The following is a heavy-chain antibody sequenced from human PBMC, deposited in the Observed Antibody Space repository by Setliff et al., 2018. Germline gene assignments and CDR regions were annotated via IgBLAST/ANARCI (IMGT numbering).Heavy chain of an antibody. J-gene: IGHJ1*01. V-gene: IGHV3-48*01. CDR2: ISFSSSTI. CDR3: ARDHGELGQERRTHFFRH. Sequence: PGGSLRLSCADSGFTFSTYNMKWVRQAPGKGLEWVSYISFSSSTIYYADSVKGRFTISRDNAKNSLFLQMNSLRAEDTAVHYCARDHGELGQERRTHFFRHWGQGTLVTVSS. CDR1: GFTFSTYN. D-gene: IGHD1-1*01.